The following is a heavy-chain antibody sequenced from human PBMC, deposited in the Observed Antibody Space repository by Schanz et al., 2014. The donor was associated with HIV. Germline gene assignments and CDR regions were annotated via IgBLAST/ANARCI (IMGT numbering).Heavy chain of an antibody. CDR2: ISSSSNTI. J-gene: IGHJ4*02. V-gene: IGHV3-48*04. CDR1: GFMFSSYA. CDR3: ARVKGAVDY. Sequence: EVQLVESGGDLIQPGKSLRLSCAASGFMFSSYAFHWVRQAPGKGLEWVSYISSSSNTINYADSVKGRFTISRDNTKSSLYLQMNSLRAEDTAVYYCARVKGAVDYWGQGTLVTVSS.